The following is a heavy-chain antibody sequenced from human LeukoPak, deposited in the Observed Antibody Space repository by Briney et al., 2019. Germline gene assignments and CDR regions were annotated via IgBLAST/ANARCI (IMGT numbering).Heavy chain of an antibody. CDR1: GFTFGDYA. J-gene: IGHJ4*02. CDR3: PRVGGSGWTTLYSFDS. Sequence: GGSLRLSCTASGFTFGDYAMSWFRQAPGKGLEWVGFIRSKAYGGTTEYAASVKGRFTISRDDSKSIAYLQMNSLKTEDTAVYYCPRVGGSGWTTLYSFDSGGQGPLVTVSS. D-gene: IGHD6-19*01. V-gene: IGHV3-49*03. CDR2: IRSKAYGGTT.